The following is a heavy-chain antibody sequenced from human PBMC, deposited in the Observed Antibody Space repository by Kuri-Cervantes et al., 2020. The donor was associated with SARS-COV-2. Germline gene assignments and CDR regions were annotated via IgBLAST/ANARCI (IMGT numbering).Heavy chain of an antibody. D-gene: IGHD3-22*01. CDR3: ARAITMIVASMDV. V-gene: IGHV4-59*01. CDR1: GGSISSYY. J-gene: IGHJ6*02. CDR2: IYYSGST. Sequence: SETLSLTCTVSGGSISSYYWSWIRQPPGKGLEWIGSIYYSGSTYYNPSLKSRVTISVDTSKNQFSRKLSSVTAADTAVYYCARAITMIVASMDVWGQGTTVTVSS.